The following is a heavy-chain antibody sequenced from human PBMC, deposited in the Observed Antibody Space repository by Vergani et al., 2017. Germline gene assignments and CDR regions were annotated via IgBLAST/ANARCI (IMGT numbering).Heavy chain of an antibody. CDR3: ARGSRGECGGGSGKSWFDP. V-gene: IGHV1-8*01. D-gene: IGHD2-15*01. Sequence: QVQLVQSGAEVKKPGASVKVSCKSSGYTFTSYDINWVRQATGQGLEWMGWMNPNSGNTGYAQKFQGRVTMTRNTSISPAYMELSSLRSEDTAVYYYARGSRGECGGGSGKSWFDPWGQGTLVTVSS. CDR2: MNPNSGNT. CDR1: GYTFTSYD. J-gene: IGHJ5*02.